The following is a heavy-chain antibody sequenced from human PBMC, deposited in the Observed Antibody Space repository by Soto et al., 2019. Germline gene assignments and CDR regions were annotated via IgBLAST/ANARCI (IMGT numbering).Heavy chain of an antibody. CDR3: AREGDSTTIYYYYGMDV. CDR2: ISSSSSYI. J-gene: IGHJ6*02. CDR1: GFTFSSYS. V-gene: IGHV3-21*01. D-gene: IGHD3-9*01. Sequence: GGSLRLSCAASGFTFSSYSMNWVRQAPGKGLEWVSSISSSSSYIYYADSVKGRFTISRDNAKNSLYLQMNSLRAEDTAVYYCAREGDSTTIYYYYGMDVWGQGTTVTVSS.